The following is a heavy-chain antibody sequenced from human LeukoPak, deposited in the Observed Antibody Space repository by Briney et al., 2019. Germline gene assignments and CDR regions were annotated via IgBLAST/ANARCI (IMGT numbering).Heavy chain of an antibody. CDR2: IRYDGSNK. CDR1: GFTFSSYG. D-gene: IGHD5-18*01. Sequence: PGGSLRLSCAASGFTFSSYGMHWVRQAPGKGLEWVAFIRYDGSNKYYADSVKGRFTISRDNSKNTLYLQMNSLRAEDTAVYYCAKPPASGYSYGHLDYWAREPWSPSPQ. CDR3: AKPPASGYSYGHLDY. J-gene: IGHJ4*02. V-gene: IGHV3-30*02.